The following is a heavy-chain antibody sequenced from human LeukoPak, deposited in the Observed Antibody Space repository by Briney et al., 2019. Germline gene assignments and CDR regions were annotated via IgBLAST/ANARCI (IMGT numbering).Heavy chain of an antibody. V-gene: IGHV4-34*01. D-gene: IGHD5-24*01. CDR2: INHSGST. J-gene: IGHJ3*02. CDR1: GGSITNYF. Sequence: SETLSLTCTVSGGSITNYFWSWIRQPPGKGLEWIGEINHSGSTNYNPSLKSRVTISVDTSKNQFSLKLSSVTAADTAVYYCARGPAGWLRYAFDIWGQGTMVTVSS. CDR3: ARGPAGWLRYAFDI.